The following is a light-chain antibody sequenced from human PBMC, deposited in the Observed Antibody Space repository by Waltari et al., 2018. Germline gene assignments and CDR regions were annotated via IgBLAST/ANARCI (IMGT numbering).Light chain of an antibody. Sequence: EIELTQSPATLSLSPGESATLSCRASESVTGYLAWYQQKPGQAPSLLIYSASRRVSGIPARFSGSVSGTDFTLTISSLEPEDFAVYYCQHRTRWPPLFTLGPGTRVDL. CDR3: QHRTRWPPLFT. V-gene: IGKV3-11*01. J-gene: IGKJ3*01. CDR1: ESVTGY. CDR2: SAS.